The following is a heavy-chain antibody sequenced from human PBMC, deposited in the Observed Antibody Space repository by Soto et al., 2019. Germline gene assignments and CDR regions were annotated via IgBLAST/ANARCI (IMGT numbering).Heavy chain of an antibody. CDR3: ARDRGPSSGYYPYWFDP. Sequence: QVQLVQSGAEVKKPGSSVKVSCKASGGTFSSYAITWVRQAPGQGLEWMGGIIPIFGTANYAQKFQGRVTITAGAATSTAYMELSSLRSEDTAVYYCARDRGPSSGYYPYWFDPWGQGTLVTVSS. V-gene: IGHV1-69*12. D-gene: IGHD3-22*01. J-gene: IGHJ5*02. CDR2: IIPIFGTA. CDR1: GGTFSSYA.